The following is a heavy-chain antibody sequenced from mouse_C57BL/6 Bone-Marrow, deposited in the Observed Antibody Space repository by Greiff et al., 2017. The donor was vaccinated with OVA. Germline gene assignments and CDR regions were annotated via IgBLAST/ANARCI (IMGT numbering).Heavy chain of an antibody. D-gene: IGHD1-1*01. Sequence: VQLQQPGAELVKPGASVKLSCKASGYTFTSYWMHWVKQRPGQGLEWIGMIHPNSGSTNYNEKFKSKATLTVDKSSSAAYMHLSSLTSEDSAVYYGARGGSSSLYAMDYWGQGTSVTVSS. V-gene: IGHV1-64*01. CDR1: GYTFTSYW. J-gene: IGHJ4*01. CDR3: ARGGSSSLYAMDY. CDR2: IHPNSGST.